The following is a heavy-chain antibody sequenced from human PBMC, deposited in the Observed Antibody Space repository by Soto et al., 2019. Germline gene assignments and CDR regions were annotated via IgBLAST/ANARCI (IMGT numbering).Heavy chain of an antibody. CDR1: GGSFSGYY. V-gene: IGHV4-34*01. D-gene: IGHD4-17*01. Sequence: WETLSLTCAVYGGSFSGYYWSWIRQPPGKGLEWIGEINHSGSTNYNPSLKSRVTISVDTSKNQFSLKLSSVTAADTAVYYCARGRRTTVTIDYWGQGTLVTVPQ. CDR3: ARGRRTTVTIDY. CDR2: INHSGST. J-gene: IGHJ4*02.